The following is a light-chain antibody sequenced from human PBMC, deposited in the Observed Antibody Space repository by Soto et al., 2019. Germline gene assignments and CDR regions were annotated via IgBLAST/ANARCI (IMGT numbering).Light chain of an antibody. CDR2: GAS. V-gene: IGKV3-20*01. Sequence: EIVLTQSPGTLSLSPEERATLSCRASQSLSSNYLAWYQQKPGQAPRLLIYGASSRATGIPDRFSGSGSGTDFTLTISRLEPEDFAVYYCQQYGSSPSTFGQGTKLEIK. CDR1: QSLSSNY. J-gene: IGKJ2*01. CDR3: QQYGSSPST.